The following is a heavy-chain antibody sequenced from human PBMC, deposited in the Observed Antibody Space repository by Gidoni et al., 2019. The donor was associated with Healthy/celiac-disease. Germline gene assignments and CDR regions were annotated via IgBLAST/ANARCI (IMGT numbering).Heavy chain of an antibody. Sequence: EVQLLESGGGLLQPGGSLRLSCEASGFPLSSYAITWVRQAPGTGLEWVSAMSGIGGSKYYAYSVKGRFTISRDNSKNTLYLQMNSLRAEDTAVYYCAKDRTDLAYCGGDCHYPSDDAFDIWGQGTMVTVSS. CDR2: MSGIGGSK. V-gene: IGHV3-23*01. D-gene: IGHD2-21*02. CDR3: AKDRTDLAYCGGDCHYPSDDAFDI. CDR1: GFPLSSYA. J-gene: IGHJ3*02.